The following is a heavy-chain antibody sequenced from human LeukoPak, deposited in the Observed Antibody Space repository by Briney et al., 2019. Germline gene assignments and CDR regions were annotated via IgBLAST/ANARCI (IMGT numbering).Heavy chain of an antibody. D-gene: IGHD1-7*01. J-gene: IGHJ6*03. V-gene: IGHV3-23*01. CDR2: VSGSAGST. CDR1: RFTFSSYA. Sequence: GGSLRLSCAASRFTFSSYAMSWVRQAPGKGLEWVSAVSGSAGSTYYADSVKGRFTISRDNSKNTLYLQMNSLRAEDTAVYYCAVSFYYYYMDVWGKGTTVTVSS. CDR3: AVSFYYYYMDV.